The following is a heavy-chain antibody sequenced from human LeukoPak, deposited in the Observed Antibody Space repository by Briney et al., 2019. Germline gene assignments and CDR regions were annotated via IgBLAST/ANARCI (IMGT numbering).Heavy chain of an antibody. CDR1: GFTFSSYS. CDR3: ARIIAAGSSDY. D-gene: IGHD6-13*01. V-gene: IGHV3-21*01. Sequence: GGSLRLSCAASGFTFSSYSMNWVRQAPGKGLEWVSSISSGSSYIYYADSVKGRFTISRDNAKNSLYLQMNSLRAEDTAVYYCARIIAAGSSDYWGQGTPVTVSS. CDR2: ISSGSSYI. J-gene: IGHJ4*02.